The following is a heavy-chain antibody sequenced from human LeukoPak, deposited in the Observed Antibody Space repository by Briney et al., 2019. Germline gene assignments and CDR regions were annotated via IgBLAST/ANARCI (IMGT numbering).Heavy chain of an antibody. J-gene: IGHJ6*02. D-gene: IGHD5-24*01. V-gene: IGHV3-11*01. CDR2: ISSSGSTI. CDR3: ASEMATTLGYYYGMDV. Sequence: GGSLRLSCAASGFTFSDYYMSWIRQAPGKGLEWVSYISSSGSTIYYADSVKGRFTISRDNAKNSLYLQMNSLRAEDTAVYYCASEMATTLGYYYGMDVWGQGTTVTVSS. CDR1: GFTFSDYY.